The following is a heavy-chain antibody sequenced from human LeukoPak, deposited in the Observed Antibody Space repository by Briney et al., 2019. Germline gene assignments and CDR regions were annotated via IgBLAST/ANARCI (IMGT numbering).Heavy chain of an antibody. V-gene: IGHV1-24*01. D-gene: IGHD3-16*02. CDR1: GYTLTELS. CDR3: ATAWTFGGVIAQPRY. J-gene: IGHJ4*02. Sequence: ASVKVSCKVSGYTLTELSMHWVRQAPGEGLEWMGGFDPEDGETIYAQKFQGRVTMTEDTSTDTAYMELSSLRSEDTAVYYCATAWTFGGVIAQPRYWGQGTLVTVSS. CDR2: FDPEDGET.